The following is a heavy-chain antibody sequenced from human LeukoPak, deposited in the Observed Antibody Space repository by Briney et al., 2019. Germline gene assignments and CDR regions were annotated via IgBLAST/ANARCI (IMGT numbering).Heavy chain of an antibody. CDR1: GYTFTGYY. Sequence: ASVKVSCKASGYTFTGYYMHWVRQAPGQGLEWMGWINPNSGGTNYAQKFQGRVTMTRDTSISTAYMELSRLRSDDTAVYYCARDDYCSSTSCLDYYGMDVWGQGTTVTVSS. V-gene: IGHV1-2*02. CDR3: ARDDYCSSTSCLDYYGMDV. J-gene: IGHJ6*02. D-gene: IGHD2-2*01. CDR2: INPNSGGT.